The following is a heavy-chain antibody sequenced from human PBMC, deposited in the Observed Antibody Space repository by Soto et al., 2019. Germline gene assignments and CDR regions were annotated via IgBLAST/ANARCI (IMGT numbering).Heavy chain of an antibody. CDR3: AGAVSEFDVRPYRSPYFDQ. CDR2: IDNIGSA. CDR1: GASVSTGVYY. D-gene: IGHD3-10*02. Sequence: TLSLSCTVSGASVSTGVYYWTWNCKNPGKGLECIGYIDNIGSAYYNPSLSGRVDISVDTSKNQFSLNLQSLTAADTAFYYCAGAVSEFDVRPYRSPYFDQWGHG. V-gene: IGHV4-31*03. J-gene: IGHJ4*01.